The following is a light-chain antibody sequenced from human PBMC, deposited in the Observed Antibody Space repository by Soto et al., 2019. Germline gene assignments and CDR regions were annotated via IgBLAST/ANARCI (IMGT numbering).Light chain of an antibody. V-gene: IGKV3-20*01. CDR1: QSVSSSY. Sequence: EIVLTQSPGTLSLSPGERATLSCRASQSVSSSYLAWYQQKPGQAPRLLIYGASSRATGIPDRFSGSGSGTEFTLTISRLEPEDFAVYYCQQYLYTFGQGNKMEIK. CDR2: GAS. J-gene: IGKJ2*01. CDR3: QQYLYT.